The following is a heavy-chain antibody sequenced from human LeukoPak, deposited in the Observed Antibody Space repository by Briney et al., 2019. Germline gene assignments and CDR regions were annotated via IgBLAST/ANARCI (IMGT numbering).Heavy chain of an antibody. CDR2: IYPGDSDT. J-gene: IGHJ4*02. CDR1: GYSFTTYW. CDR3: ARSCRGGSCYPGKFDY. V-gene: IGHV5-51*01. Sequence: GESLKISCKGSGYSFTTYWIGWVRQMPGKGLEWMGVIYPGDSDTRYSPSFQGQVTISADKSITTAYLQWSSLKASDTAMYYCARSCRGGSCYPGKFDYWGQGTLVTVSS. D-gene: IGHD2-15*01.